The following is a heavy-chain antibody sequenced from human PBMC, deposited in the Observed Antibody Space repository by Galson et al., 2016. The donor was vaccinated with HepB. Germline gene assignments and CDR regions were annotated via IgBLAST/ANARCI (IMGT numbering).Heavy chain of an antibody. CDR3: ARNAAKTGDFDY. CDR2: MNPNSGDT. CDR1: GYTFASYD. D-gene: IGHD1-14*01. J-gene: IGHJ4*02. Sequence: SVKVSCKASGYTFASYDINWVRQATGQGLEWLGWMNPNSGDTGYAQKFQGRVTMTRSTSISTAHLELSGLTSDDTAVYYCARNAAKTGDFDYWGQGTLVTVSS. V-gene: IGHV1-8*01.